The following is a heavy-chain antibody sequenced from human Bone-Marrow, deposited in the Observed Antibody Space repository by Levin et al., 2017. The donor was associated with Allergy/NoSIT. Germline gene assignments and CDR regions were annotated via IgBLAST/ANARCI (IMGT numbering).Heavy chain of an antibody. CDR3: ARVRDSGSPRYYYYGMDV. D-gene: IGHD3-10*01. CDR1: GFTFSAYW. CDR2: INNDGSDT. V-gene: IGHV3-74*01. Sequence: LSLTCAASGFTFSAYWMHWVRQAPGKGLVWVSRINNDGSDTSYADSVKGRFTISRDSAKNTVYLQMNSLRAEDTAVYYCARVRDSGSPRYYYYGMDVWGQGTTVTVSS. J-gene: IGHJ6*02.